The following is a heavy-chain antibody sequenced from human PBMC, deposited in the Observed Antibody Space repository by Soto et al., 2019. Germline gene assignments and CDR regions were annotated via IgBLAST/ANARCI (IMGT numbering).Heavy chain of an antibody. V-gene: IGHV4-38-2*02. Sequence: KPSETLSLTCAVSGYSISSGYYWGWIRQPPGKGLEWIGSIYHSGSTYYNPSPKSRVTISVDTSKNQFSLKLSSVTAADTAVYYCARDRIVGILGKGAFDIWGQGTMVTVSS. J-gene: IGHJ3*02. CDR1: GYSISSGYY. CDR2: IYHSGST. D-gene: IGHD1-26*01. CDR3: ARDRIVGILGKGAFDI.